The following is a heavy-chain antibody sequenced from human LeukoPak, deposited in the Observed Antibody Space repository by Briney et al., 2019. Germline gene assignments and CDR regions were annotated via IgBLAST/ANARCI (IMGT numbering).Heavy chain of an antibody. D-gene: IGHD3-22*01. CDR3: ARGYDSSGYYQADAFDI. V-gene: IGHV1-69*05. J-gene: IGHJ3*02. Sequence: GASVKVSCKASGGTFSSYAISWVRQAPGQGLEWMGGIIPIFGTANYAQKFQGRVTTTTDESTSTAYMELSSLRSEDTAVYYCARGYDSSGYYQADAFDIWGQGTMVTVSS. CDR1: GGTFSSYA. CDR2: IIPIFGTA.